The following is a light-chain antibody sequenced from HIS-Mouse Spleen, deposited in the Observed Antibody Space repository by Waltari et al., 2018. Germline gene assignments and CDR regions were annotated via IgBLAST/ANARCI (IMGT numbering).Light chain of an antibody. CDR3: QQYNSYS. CDR1: QSISSW. V-gene: IGKV1-5*03. J-gene: IGKJ2*01. Sequence: DIQMTQSPSPLSASVGDRVTIPCRASQSISSWLAWYQQKPGKAPKRLIYKASSLESGVPSRVSGSGSGTEFTLTISSLQPDDFATYYCQQYNSYSFGQGTKLEIK. CDR2: KAS.